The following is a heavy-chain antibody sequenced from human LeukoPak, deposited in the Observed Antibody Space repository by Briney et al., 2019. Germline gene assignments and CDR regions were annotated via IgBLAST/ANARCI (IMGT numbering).Heavy chain of an antibody. D-gene: IGHD3-16*02. J-gene: IGHJ4*02. CDR3: ASLLPWSGELSLYEGGRARYYFDY. CDR1: GGSISSSSYY. V-gene: IGHV4-39*01. Sequence: PSETLSLTCTVSGGSISSSSYYWGWIRQPPGKGLEWIGSIYYSGSTYYNPSLKSRVTISVDTSKNQFSLKLSSVTAADTAVYYCASLLPWSGELSLYEGGRARYYFDYWGQGTLVTVSS. CDR2: IYYSGST.